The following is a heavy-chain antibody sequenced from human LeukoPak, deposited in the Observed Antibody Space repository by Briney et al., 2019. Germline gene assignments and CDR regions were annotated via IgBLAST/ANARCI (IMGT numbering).Heavy chain of an antibody. J-gene: IGHJ6*02. CDR3: ARSVDGDYVPYYYGMDV. CDR1: GGTFRSYA. Sequence: EASVKVSCKASGGTFRSYAISWVRQAPGQGLEWMGRIIPIFGIANYAQKFQGRVTITADKSTSTAYMELSSLRSEDTAVYYCARSVDGDYVPYYYGMDVWGQGTTVTVSS. D-gene: IGHD4-17*01. CDR2: IIPIFGIA. V-gene: IGHV1-69*04.